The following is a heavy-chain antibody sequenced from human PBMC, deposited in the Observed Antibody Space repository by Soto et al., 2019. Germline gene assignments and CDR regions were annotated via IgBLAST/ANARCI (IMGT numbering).Heavy chain of an antibody. CDR2: ISSSSSYI. D-gene: IGHD3-10*01. Sequence: EVQLVESGGGLVKPGGSLRLSCAASGFTFSSYSMNWVRQAPGKGLEWVSSISSSSSYIYYADSVKGRFTISRDNAKNSLYLQMNSLGAEDTAVYYCARDPGVRGGGWFDPWGQGTLVTVSS. V-gene: IGHV3-21*01. J-gene: IGHJ5*02. CDR3: ARDPGVRGGGWFDP. CDR1: GFTFSSYS.